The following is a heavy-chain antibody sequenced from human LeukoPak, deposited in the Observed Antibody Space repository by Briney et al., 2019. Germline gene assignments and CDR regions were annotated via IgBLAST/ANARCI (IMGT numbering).Heavy chain of an antibody. CDR3: AKNGKYYFDY. CDR2: ISSGGSST. J-gene: IGHJ4*02. CDR1: GFTFSDSY. V-gene: IGHV3-11*01. Sequence: GGSLRLSCGASGFTFSDSYMSWIRQAPGKGLEWLSYISSGGSSTDYADSVKGRFTISRDNAKNSLYLQMNSLRVEDTAVYYCAKNGKYYFDYWGQGTLLTVSS.